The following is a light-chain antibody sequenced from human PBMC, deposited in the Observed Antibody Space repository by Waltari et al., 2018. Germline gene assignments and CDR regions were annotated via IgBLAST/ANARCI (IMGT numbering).Light chain of an antibody. CDR3: SSYTSSSTWV. V-gene: IGLV2-14*03. J-gene: IGLJ3*02. CDR2: DVT. CDR1: SSDVGGYTY. Sequence: SALTQPASVSGSPGQSITISCTGTSSDVGGYTYVSWYQQHPGKAPKLMIYDVTTRPSGVSNRFSGSKSVNTASLTISGLQAEDEADYYCSSYTSSSTWVFGGGTKLTVL.